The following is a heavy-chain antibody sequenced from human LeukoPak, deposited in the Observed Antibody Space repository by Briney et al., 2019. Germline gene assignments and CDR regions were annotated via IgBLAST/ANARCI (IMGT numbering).Heavy chain of an antibody. J-gene: IGHJ4*02. CDR1: GFTFDDYG. CDR3: ARDLLAVAGRRGLDY. D-gene: IGHD6-19*01. V-gene: IGHV3-20*04. CDR2: INWNGGST. Sequence: GGSLRLSCAASGFTFDDYGMIWVRQAPGKGLEWVSGINWNGGSTGYADSVKGRFTISRDNAKNSLYLQMNSLRAEDTALYYCARDLLAVAGRRGLDYWGQGTLVTVSS.